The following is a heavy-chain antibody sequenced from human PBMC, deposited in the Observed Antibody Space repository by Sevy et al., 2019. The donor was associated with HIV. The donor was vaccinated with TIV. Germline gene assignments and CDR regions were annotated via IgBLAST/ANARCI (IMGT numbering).Heavy chain of an antibody. V-gene: IGHV5-51*01. D-gene: IGHD4-4*01. CDR3: ARHVDMTTLIGGLYYFDS. CDR1: GYKFTTYW. CDR2: IYPRDSDT. Sequence: GESLKISCKASGYKFTTYWIGWARQMPGKGLEWMGRIYPRDSDTRYSPSFQGQVTTSADTATNTAYLQWSSLKASDTAMEFCARHVDMTTLIGGLYYFDSWGQGTLVTVSS. J-gene: IGHJ4*02.